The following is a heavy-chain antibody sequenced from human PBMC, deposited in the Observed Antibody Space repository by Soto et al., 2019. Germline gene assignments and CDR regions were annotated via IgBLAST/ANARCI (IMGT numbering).Heavy chain of an antibody. D-gene: IGHD3-3*01. V-gene: IGHV4-59*08. J-gene: IGHJ4*01. CDR1: GGSLSGYY. CDR3: ARHNPASTVFGIVISLRY. CDR2: FYSSGSP. Sequence: SETLSLTCTVSGGSLSGYYWSWIRQPPGKGLEWIGDFYSSGSPHHNPSLKNRVSISEDRSKNEFSLRLSSVTAADTAVYYCARHNPASTVFGIVISLRYWGHGTLVTVSS.